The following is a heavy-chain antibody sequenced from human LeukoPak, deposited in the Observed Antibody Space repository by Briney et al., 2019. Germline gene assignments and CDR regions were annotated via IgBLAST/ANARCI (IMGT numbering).Heavy chain of an antibody. CDR3: AKGVAAIPSDWFDP. J-gene: IGHJ5*02. V-gene: IGHV3-9*01. CDR2: ISWNSGSI. Sequence: PGGSLGLSCAASGFTFDDYAMHWVRQAPGKGLEWVSGISWNSGSIGYADSVKGRFTISRDNAKNSVYLQMNSLRAEDTALYYCAKGVAAIPSDWFDPWGQGTLVTVSS. D-gene: IGHD2-15*01. CDR1: GFTFDDYA.